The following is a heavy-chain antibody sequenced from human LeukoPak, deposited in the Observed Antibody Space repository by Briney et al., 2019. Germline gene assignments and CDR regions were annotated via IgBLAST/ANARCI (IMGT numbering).Heavy chain of an antibody. D-gene: IGHD3-9*01. J-gene: IGHJ4*01. CDR3: ARQRYYDILTGYYDVWYFDY. V-gene: IGHV4-39*01. CDR1: GGSISSNNYY. Sequence: PSETLSLTCSVSGGSISSNNYYWGLIRQPPGKWLQWIGSISYSGTTYYNPSLKSRVTISVDASNNHFSLKLSSVTATDTAVYYCARQRYYDILTGYYDVWYFDYWGHGTLVTVSS. CDR2: ISYSGTT.